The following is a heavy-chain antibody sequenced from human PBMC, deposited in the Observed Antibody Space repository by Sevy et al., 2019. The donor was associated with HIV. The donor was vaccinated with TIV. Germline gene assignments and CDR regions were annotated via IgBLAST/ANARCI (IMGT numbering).Heavy chain of an antibody. CDR3: ARNAITAAGTRVYYFDY. V-gene: IGHV3-53*01. D-gene: IGHD6-13*01. CDR1: GFTVSSNY. J-gene: IGHJ4*02. CDR2: IYSGGST. Sequence: GGSLRLSCAASGFTVSSNYMSWVRQAPGKGLEWVSVIYSGGSTYYADSVKGRFTISRDNSKNTLYLQMNSLRVEDTAVYYCARNAITAAGTRVYYFDYWGQGTLVTVSS.